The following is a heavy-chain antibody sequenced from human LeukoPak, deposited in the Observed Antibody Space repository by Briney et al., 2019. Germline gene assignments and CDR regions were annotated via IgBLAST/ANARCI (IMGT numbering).Heavy chain of an antibody. V-gene: IGHV3-11*06. D-gene: IGHD6-13*01. J-gene: IGHJ4*02. CDR3: ARVGGSWPFDY. CDR1: GFIFSDYY. CDR2: ISSSSSHT. Sequence: PGGPLRLSCAASGFIFSDYYMSWIRQAPGKGLEWVSYISSSSSHTNYADSVKGRFTVARDNAKNSLYLQMNSLRAEDTAIYYCARVGGSWPFDYWGQGTLVTVSS.